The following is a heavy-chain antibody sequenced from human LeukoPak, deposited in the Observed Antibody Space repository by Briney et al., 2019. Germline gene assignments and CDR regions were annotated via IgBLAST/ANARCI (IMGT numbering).Heavy chain of an antibody. CDR1: PDSVTDYY. CDR2: IYDIGSI. J-gene: IGHJ6*03. CDR3: ARGGSFYYYMDV. D-gene: IGHD3-10*01. Sequence: PSETLSLTCTVSPDSVTDYYWSWIRQPAGKGLEWIGYIYDIGSINYNPSLQSRVTMSVGRYKNQFSLKLTSVTAADTAVYYCARGGSFYYYMDVWGKGTTVTVSS. V-gene: IGHV4-4*07.